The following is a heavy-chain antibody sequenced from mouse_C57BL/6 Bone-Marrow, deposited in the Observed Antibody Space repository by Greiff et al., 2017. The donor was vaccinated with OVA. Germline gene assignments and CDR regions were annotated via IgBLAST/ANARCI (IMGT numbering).Heavy chain of an antibody. V-gene: IGHV14-4*01. J-gene: IGHJ1*03. CDR3: TLYGKRGRWYFDV. CDR1: GFNIKDDY. CDR2: IDPENGDT. D-gene: IGHD2-1*01. Sequence: EVQLQQSGAELVRPGASVKLSCTASGFNIKDDYMHWVKQRPGQGLEWIGWIDPENGDTDYASKFQGKATITADTSSNTAYLQLSSLTSEDTAVXYCTLYGKRGRWYFDVWGTGTTVTVSS.